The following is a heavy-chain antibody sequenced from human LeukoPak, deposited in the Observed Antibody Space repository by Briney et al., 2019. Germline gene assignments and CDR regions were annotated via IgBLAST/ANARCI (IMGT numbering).Heavy chain of an antibody. V-gene: IGHV4-4*07. CDR3: AREAVHYGSGSLDY. D-gene: IGHD3-10*01. J-gene: IGHJ4*02. Sequence: SETLSLTCTVSGGSISSYYWSWIRQPAGKGLEWIGRIHSSGSTNYSPSLKSRVAMSLDTSKNQFSLELSYVTAADTAVYYCAREAVHYGSGSLDYWGQGTLVTVSS. CDR2: IHSSGST. CDR1: GGSISSYY.